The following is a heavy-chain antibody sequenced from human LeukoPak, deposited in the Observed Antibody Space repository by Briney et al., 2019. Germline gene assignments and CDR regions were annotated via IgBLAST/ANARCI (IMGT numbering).Heavy chain of an antibody. Sequence: GGSLRLSCEASGFSVSNYYMVWVRQPPGKGLECISYIPNDDSVIYYADSVRGRLSVSRDSAKNSLSLQLNSLRAEDTAVYYCAREQWFRWEYCGQGILVTVSS. CDR2: IPNDDSVI. J-gene: IGHJ4*02. CDR1: GFSVSNYY. CDR3: AREQWFRWEY. V-gene: IGHV3-11*01. D-gene: IGHD3-22*01.